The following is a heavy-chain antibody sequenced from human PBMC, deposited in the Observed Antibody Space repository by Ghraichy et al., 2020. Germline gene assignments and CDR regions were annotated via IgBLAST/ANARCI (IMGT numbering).Heavy chain of an antibody. CDR1: GYTLTELS. CDR3: ATGDSSGYYYSENWFDP. D-gene: IGHD3-22*01. CDR2: FDPEDGET. V-gene: IGHV1-24*01. J-gene: IGHJ5*02. Sequence: ASVKVSCKVSGYTLTELSMHWVRQAPGKGLEWMGGFDPEDGETIYAQKFQGRVTMTEDTSTDTAYMELSSLRSEDTAVYYCATGDSSGYYYSENWFDPWGQGTLVTVSS.